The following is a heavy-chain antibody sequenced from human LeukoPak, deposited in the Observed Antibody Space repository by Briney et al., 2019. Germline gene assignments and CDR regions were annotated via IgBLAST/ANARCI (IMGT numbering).Heavy chain of an antibody. V-gene: IGHV3-9*01. CDR1: GYTFDHYA. CDR2: ICWNSGSI. CDR3: AKDMGMGIGSSWSIFDY. D-gene: IGHD6-13*01. J-gene: IGHJ4*02. Sequence: GRSLRLSCAASGYTFDHYAMHWVRQAPGKGLEWVSGICWNSGSIGYADSVKGRFTISRDNAKNSLYLQMNSLRAEDTALYYCAKDMGMGIGSSWSIFDYWGQGTLVTVSS.